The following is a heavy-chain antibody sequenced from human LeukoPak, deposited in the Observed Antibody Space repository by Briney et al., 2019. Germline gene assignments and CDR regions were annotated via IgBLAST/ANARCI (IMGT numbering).Heavy chain of an antibody. CDR3: ARDQGILFFDS. J-gene: IGHJ4*02. CDR1: GFTFSSYG. Sequence: GRSLRLSCAASGFTFSSYGMHWVRQAPGKGLEWVAVIWYDGSNKYYADSVKGRFTISRDNSKNTLYLQMNSLRVEDTAVYYCARDQGILFFDSWGQGTLVTVSS. D-gene: IGHD2-21*01. V-gene: IGHV3-33*01. CDR2: IWYDGSNK.